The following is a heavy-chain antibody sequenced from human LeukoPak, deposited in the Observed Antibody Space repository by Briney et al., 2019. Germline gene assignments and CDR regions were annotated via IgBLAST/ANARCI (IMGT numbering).Heavy chain of an antibody. J-gene: IGHJ4*02. D-gene: IGHD3-3*01. CDR2: ISSSGSTI. CDR1: GFTFSDYY. Sequence: GGSLRLSCAASGFTFSDYYMSWIRQAPGKGQEWVSYISSSGSTIYYADSVKGRFTISRDNAKNSLYLQMNSLRAEDTAVYYCARVRTIFGVVIPEFDYWGQGTLVTVSS. CDR3: ARVRTIFGVVIPEFDY. V-gene: IGHV3-11*04.